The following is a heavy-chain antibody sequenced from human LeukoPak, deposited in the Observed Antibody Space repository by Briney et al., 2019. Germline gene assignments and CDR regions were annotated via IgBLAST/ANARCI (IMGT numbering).Heavy chain of an antibody. V-gene: IGHV4-34*01. Sequence: PSETLSLTCAVYGGSFSAYYWSWIRQPPGKGLEWIGEINHSGSTNYNPSLKSRVTISIDTSKNQVSLELNSVTAADTAVYYCVRHSRVVAFDYWGQGNLVTVSS. D-gene: IGHD2-15*01. J-gene: IGHJ4*02. CDR1: GGSFSAYY. CDR2: INHSGST. CDR3: VRHSRVVAFDY.